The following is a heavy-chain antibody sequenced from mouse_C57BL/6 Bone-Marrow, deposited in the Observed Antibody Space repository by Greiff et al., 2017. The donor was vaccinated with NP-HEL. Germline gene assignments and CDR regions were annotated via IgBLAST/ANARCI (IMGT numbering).Heavy chain of an antibody. CDR3: ARSHYYGSRRFAY. CDR2: IDPSDSYT. Sequence: QVQLQQSGAELVMPGASVKLSCKASGYTFTSYWMHWVKQRPGQGLEWIGEIDPSDSYTNYNQKFKGKSTLTVDKSSSTAYMQLSSLTSEDSAVYYCARSHYYGSRRFAYWGQGTLVTVSA. CDR1: GYTFTSYW. V-gene: IGHV1-69*01. D-gene: IGHD1-1*01. J-gene: IGHJ3*01.